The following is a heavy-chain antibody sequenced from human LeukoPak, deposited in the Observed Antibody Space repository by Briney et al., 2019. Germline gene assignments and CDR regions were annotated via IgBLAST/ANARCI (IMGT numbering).Heavy chain of an antibody. CDR3: ARDFFPRIAVAGTPPVVY. CDR2: INWNGGST. D-gene: IGHD6-19*01. Sequence: GGSLRLSCATSGFTFDDYGMSWVRQAPGKGLEWVSGINWNGGSTGYADSVKGRFTVSRDDAKNSLYLQTNSLRAEDTALYYCARDFFPRIAVAGTPPVVYWGQGTLVTGSS. CDR1: GFTFDDYG. J-gene: IGHJ4*02. V-gene: IGHV3-20*04.